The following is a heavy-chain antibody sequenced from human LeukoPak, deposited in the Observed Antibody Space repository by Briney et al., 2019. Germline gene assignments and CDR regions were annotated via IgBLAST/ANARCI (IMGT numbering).Heavy chain of an antibody. CDR1: GFTFTTYW. CDR2: IKQDGTEK. D-gene: IGHD3-10*01. V-gene: IGHV3-7*01. J-gene: IGHJ4*02. Sequence: GGSLRFSCAASGFTFTTYWMSWVRQAPGKGLEWVANIKQDGTEKYYVDSVKGRFTISRDNSKNTLYLQMNSLRAEDTAVYYCAKDIGSYYDYWGQGILVTVSS. CDR3: AKDIGSYYDY.